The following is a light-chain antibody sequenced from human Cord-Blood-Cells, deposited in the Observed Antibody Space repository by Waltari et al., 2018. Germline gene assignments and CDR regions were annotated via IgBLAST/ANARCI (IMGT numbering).Light chain of an antibody. CDR2: EGS. J-gene: IGLJ3*02. CDR3: CSYAGSSTWV. Sequence: QSALTQPASVSGSPGQSITTSCTGTRSDVGRYTLVSWYQQHPGKAPKLMLYEGSKRPSGVSNRFPGSKSGNTASLTIAGLQAEDEADYYCCSYAGSSTWVFGGGTKLTVL. V-gene: IGLV2-23*01. CDR1: RSDVGRYTL.